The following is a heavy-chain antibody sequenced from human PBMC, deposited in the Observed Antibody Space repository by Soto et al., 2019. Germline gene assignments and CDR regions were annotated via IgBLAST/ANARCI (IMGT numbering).Heavy chain of an antibody. CDR2: INHSGST. CDR1: GGSFSGYY. CDR3: ARGRPRGAVTHKYYYYYYGMDV. D-gene: IGHD4-17*01. Sequence: PSETLSLTCAVYGGSFSGYYWSWIRQPPGKGLEWIGEINHSGSTNYNPSLKSRVTISVDTSKNQFPLKLSSVTAADTAVYYCARGRPRGAVTHKYYYYYYGMDVWGQGTTVTVSS. J-gene: IGHJ6*02. V-gene: IGHV4-34*01.